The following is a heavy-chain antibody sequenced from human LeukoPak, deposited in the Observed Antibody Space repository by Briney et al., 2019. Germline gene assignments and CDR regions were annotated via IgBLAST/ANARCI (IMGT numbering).Heavy chain of an antibody. V-gene: IGHV4-34*01. CDR1: GGSFSGYY. CDR2: INHSGST. Sequence: SETLSLTCAVYGGSFSGYYWSWIRQPPGKGLEWIGEINHSGSTNYNPSLKSRVTISVDTSKNQFSLKLSSVTAADTAVYYCARGTRKGTTKMRNYYYYMDVWGKGTTVTVSS. CDR3: ARGTRKGTTKMRNYYYYMDV. J-gene: IGHJ6*03. D-gene: IGHD2/OR15-2a*01.